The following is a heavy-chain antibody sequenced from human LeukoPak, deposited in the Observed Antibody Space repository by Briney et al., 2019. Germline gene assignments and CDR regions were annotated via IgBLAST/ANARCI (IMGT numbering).Heavy chain of an antibody. CDR3: ARLRGEVL. V-gene: IGHV4-39*01. J-gene: IGHJ4*02. D-gene: IGHD3-16*01. CDR2: IYYSGST. Sequence: SETLSLTCTVSGGSISSSSYYWGWIRQPPGKGLEWIGSIYYSGSTYYNPSLKSRVTISVDTSKNQFSLKLSSVTAADTAVYYCARLRGEVLWGQGTLVTVSS. CDR1: GGSISSSSYY.